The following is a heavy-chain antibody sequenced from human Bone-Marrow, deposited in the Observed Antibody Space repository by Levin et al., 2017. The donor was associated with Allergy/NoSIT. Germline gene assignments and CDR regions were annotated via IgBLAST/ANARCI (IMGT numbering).Heavy chain of an antibody. D-gene: IGHD2-2*01. Sequence: GGSLRLSCSTSGFTFSSYGFHWVRLAPGKGLEWVSVISYDGRNRHYADSVKGRFAISRDNSKNAVFLQMNRLRPEDTGIYYCAKDLGEAVVPSANLPLDYWGQGTLVTVSS. CDR3: AKDLGEAVVPSANLPLDY. CDR2: ISYDGRNR. J-gene: IGHJ4*02. CDR1: GFTFSSYG. V-gene: IGHV3-30*18.